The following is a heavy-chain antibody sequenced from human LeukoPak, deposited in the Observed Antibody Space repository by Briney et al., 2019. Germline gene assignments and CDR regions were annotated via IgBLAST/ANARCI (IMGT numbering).Heavy chain of an antibody. CDR2: IGTAGDT. J-gene: IGHJ3*02. V-gene: IGHV3-13*04. CDR1: GLTSRSSD. D-gene: IGHD3-22*01. Sequence: QTGGSLSFSCEAPGLTSRSSDMHWVRQALGKGLKWVSAIGTAGDTYYPGSVKGRFTISRENAKNSLYLQMNSLRAGDTAVYYCARQEPGSGYWGDAFDIWGQGTMVTVSS. CDR3: ARQEPGSGYWGDAFDI.